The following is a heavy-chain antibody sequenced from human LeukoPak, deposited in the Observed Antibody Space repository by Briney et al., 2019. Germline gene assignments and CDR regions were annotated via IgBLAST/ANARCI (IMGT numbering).Heavy chain of an antibody. CDR1: GGSINSSSYF. CDR3: ARSCSSTSCPVDY. D-gene: IGHD2-2*01. CDR2: IYYGGST. Sequence: PSETLSLACTVSGGSINSSSYFWVWIRQPPGKGLEWIGSIYYGGSTYYNPSLMRRVTISVDTSKNQFSLKMISMTAADTAVYYCARSCSSTSCPVDYWGQGTLVTVSS. J-gene: IGHJ4*02. V-gene: IGHV4-39*01.